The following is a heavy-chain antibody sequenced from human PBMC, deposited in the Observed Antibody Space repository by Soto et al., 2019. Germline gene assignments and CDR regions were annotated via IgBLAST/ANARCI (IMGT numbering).Heavy chain of an antibody. CDR1: GYSFTSYW. J-gene: IGHJ6*02. Sequence: PGESLKISCKGSGYSFTSYWIGWVRQMPGKGLEWMGIIYPGDSDTRYSPSFQGQVTISADKSISTAYLQWSSLKASDTAMYYCARKGSGPYYYYGMDAWGQGTTVTGSS. CDR2: IYPGDSDT. V-gene: IGHV5-51*01. CDR3: ARKGSGPYYYYGMDA. D-gene: IGHD7-27*01.